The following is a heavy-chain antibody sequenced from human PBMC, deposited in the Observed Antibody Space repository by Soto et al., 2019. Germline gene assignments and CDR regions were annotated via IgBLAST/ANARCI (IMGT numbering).Heavy chain of an antibody. CDR2: ISSSSSYI. D-gene: IGHD1-7*01. CDR3: ASWGLELRQDAFDI. CDR1: GFTFSSYS. Sequence: PGGSLRLSCAASGFTFSSYSMNWVRQAPGKGLEWVSSISSSSSYIYYADSVKGRFTISRDNAKNSLYLQMNSLRAEDTAVYYCASWGLELRQDAFDIWGQGTMVTVPS. J-gene: IGHJ3*02. V-gene: IGHV3-21*01.